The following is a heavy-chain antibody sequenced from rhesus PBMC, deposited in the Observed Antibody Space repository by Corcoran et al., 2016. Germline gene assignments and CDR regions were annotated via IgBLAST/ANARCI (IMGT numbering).Heavy chain of an antibody. J-gene: IGHJ2*01. D-gene: IGHD6S26*01. CDR1: GLTFSSYG. V-gene: IGHV3-54*02. CDR2: ISYDVSKK. Sequence: EVQLVESGGGLVQPGGSLRLSCAASGLTFSSYGMHWVRQAPGKGLAWVSVISYDVSKKYYDDSVKDRFTISRDNSKNMLYLQMNNLKLEDTAVYYCARASYSSGWSFGYFDLWGPGTPITISS. CDR3: ARASYSSGWSFGYFDL.